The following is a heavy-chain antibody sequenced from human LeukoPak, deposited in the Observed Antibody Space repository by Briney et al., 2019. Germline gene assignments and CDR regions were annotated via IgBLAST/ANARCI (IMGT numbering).Heavy chain of an antibody. CDR1: GYTFTSYH. Sequence: APVKVSCKASGYTFTSYHMHWVRQAPGQGLEWMGIINPSGGSTTYAQKFLGRVTITADKSTSTAYMELSSLRSEDTAVYYCARGWFRDGYNWGFDYWGQGTLVTVSS. V-gene: IGHV1-46*01. CDR3: ARGWFRDGYNWGFDY. CDR2: INPSGGST. J-gene: IGHJ4*02. D-gene: IGHD5-24*01.